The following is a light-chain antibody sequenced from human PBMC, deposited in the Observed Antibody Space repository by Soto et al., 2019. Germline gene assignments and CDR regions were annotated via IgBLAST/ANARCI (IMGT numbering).Light chain of an antibody. V-gene: IGKV2-28*01. CDR1: QSLLHSNGYNY. Sequence: DIVMTQSPLSLPVTPGEPASISCRSSQSLLHSNGYNYLDWYLQKPGQSPQLXIYLGSNRASGVPDRFSGSGSGTDFALKISRVEAEDVGVYYCMQGTHWPITFGQGTRLEIK. CDR2: LGS. CDR3: MQGTHWPIT. J-gene: IGKJ5*01.